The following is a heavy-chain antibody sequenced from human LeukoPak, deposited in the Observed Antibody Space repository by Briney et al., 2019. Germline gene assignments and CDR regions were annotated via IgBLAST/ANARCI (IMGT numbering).Heavy chain of an antibody. D-gene: IGHD2-15*01. CDR2: ISSRSSYI. CDR1: GFTLRSYV. J-gene: IGHJ4*02. CDR3: ARDLGGAADY. Sequence: GGSLRLSCVASGFTLRSYVMNWVRQAPGKGLEWVSSISSRSSYIYYADSVKGRFTISRDNAKNSLYLQMNSLRAEDTAVYYCARDLGGAADYWGQGTLVTVSS. V-gene: IGHV3-21*01.